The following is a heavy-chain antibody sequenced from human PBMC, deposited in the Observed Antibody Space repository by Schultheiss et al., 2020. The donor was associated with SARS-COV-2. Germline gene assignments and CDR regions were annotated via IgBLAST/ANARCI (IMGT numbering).Heavy chain of an antibody. CDR1: GGSISSYY. Sequence: SETLSLTCAVSGGSISSYYWSWIRQPPGKGLEWIGYIYYSGSTNYNPSLKSRVTISVDTSKNQFSLKLSSVTAADTAVYYCARYCSGGSCYLGVYYYYGMDVWGQGTTVTVSS. CDR2: IYYSGST. J-gene: IGHJ6*02. V-gene: IGHV4-59*01. D-gene: IGHD2-15*01. CDR3: ARYCSGGSCYLGVYYYYGMDV.